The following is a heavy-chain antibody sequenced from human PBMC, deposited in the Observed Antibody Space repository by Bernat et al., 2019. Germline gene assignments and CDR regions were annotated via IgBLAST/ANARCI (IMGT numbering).Heavy chain of an antibody. V-gene: IGHV1-18*04. CDR2: ISAYNGNT. CDR3: ARTPPLPYYMDV. J-gene: IGHJ6*03. CDR1: GYTFTSYG. Sequence: QVQLVQSGAEVKKPAASVKVSCKASGYTFTSYGIGWVRQAPGQGLEWMGWISAYNGNTTYAQKLQGRIAMTTDASTSTAYMELRSMRSADTAVYYCARTPPLPYYMDVWGKGTTVTVSS.